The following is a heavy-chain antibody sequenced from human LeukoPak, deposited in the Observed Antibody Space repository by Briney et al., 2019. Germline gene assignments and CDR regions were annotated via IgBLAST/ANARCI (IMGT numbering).Heavy chain of an antibody. CDR1: GGSISSSSYS. CDR3: ARPPGTGYFQYYFDY. J-gene: IGHJ4*02. D-gene: IGHD3/OR15-3a*01. Sequence: SETLSLTCTVSGGSISSSSYSWGWIRQPPGKGLEWLGSIYYSGSTYYNPSLKSRVTLSLDTSKNHFSLKLSSVTAADTAEYYCARPPGTGYFQYYFDYWGQGTLVTVSS. V-gene: IGHV4-39*02. CDR2: IYYSGST.